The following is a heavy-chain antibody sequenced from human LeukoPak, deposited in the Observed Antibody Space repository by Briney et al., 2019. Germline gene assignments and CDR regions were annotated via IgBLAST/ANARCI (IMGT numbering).Heavy chain of an antibody. Sequence: PGGSLRLSCVASGFTFSSSWMNWVRQAPGKGLEWVSSVSSTGIYTYYTDSVMGRFTISRDNAKNSLYLQMNSLRAEDTAIYYCARGNSDYDHDYWGQGTLVTVSS. CDR1: GFTFSSSW. V-gene: IGHV3-21*01. CDR3: ARGNSDYDHDY. D-gene: IGHD5-12*01. CDR2: VSSTGIYT. J-gene: IGHJ4*02.